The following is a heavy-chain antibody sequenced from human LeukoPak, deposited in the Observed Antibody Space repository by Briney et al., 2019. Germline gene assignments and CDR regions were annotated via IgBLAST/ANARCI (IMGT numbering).Heavy chain of an antibody. D-gene: IGHD4-23*01. CDR3: ARVVGMTAVVTVDP. CDR2: ISAYNGNT. J-gene: IGHJ5*02. Sequence: VASVKVSCKASGYTLSTYGISWVRQAPGRGLEWMGWISAYNGNTNYAQKLQGRVTMTTDTSTSTAYMDLRSLRSDDTAVYYCARVVGMTAVVTVDPWGQGTLVTVSS. CDR1: GYTLSTYG. V-gene: IGHV1-18*01.